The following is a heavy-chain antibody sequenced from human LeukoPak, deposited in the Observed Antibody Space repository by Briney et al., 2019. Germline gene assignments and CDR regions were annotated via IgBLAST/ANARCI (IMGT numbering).Heavy chain of an antibody. CDR2: INSDGSST. V-gene: IGHV3-74*01. CDR1: GFTFSSYW. D-gene: IGHD2-2*01. Sequence: GSLRLSCAASGFTFSSYWMHWVRQAPGKGLVWVSRINSDGSSTSYADSVKGRFTISRDNAKNTLYLQMNSLRAEDTAVYYCAKSAWVVPAALDYWGQGTLVTVSS. CDR3: AKSAWVVPAALDY. J-gene: IGHJ4*02.